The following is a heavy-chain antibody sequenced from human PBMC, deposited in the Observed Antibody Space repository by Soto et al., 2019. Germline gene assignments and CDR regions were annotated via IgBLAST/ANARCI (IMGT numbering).Heavy chain of an antibody. CDR3: ARDGANGDYAYYYYGMDV. V-gene: IGHV1-18*01. J-gene: IGHJ6*02. Sequence: ASVKVSCKASGYTFTSYDINWVRQATGQGLEWMGWMSANNGNTNYAQKLQGRVTMTTDTSTSTAYMELRSLRSDDTAVYYCARDGANGDYAYYYYGMDVWGQGTTVTVS. CDR1: GYTFTSYD. D-gene: IGHD4-17*01. CDR2: MSANNGNT.